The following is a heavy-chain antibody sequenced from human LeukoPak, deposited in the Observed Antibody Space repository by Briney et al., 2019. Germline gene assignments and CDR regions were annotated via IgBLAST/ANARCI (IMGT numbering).Heavy chain of an antibody. D-gene: IGHD3-10*01. Sequence: GGSLRLSCAASGFTFSSYTMNWVRQAPGKGLEWVSSISRSSSYIYYADSMKGRFTISRDNAKNSLDLQMHSLRAEDTAVYYCARGSTVVRGVSPAGDYWGQGTLVTVSS. J-gene: IGHJ4*02. V-gene: IGHV3-21*01. CDR3: ARGSTVVRGVSPAGDY. CDR1: GFTFSSYT. CDR2: ISRSSSYI.